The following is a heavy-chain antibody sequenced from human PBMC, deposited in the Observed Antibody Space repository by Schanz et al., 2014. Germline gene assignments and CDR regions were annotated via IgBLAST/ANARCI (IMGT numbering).Heavy chain of an antibody. CDR3: AIHYGDRPL. V-gene: IGHV1-8*01. J-gene: IGHJ4*02. D-gene: IGHD4-17*01. CDR1: GYTFTTYD. CDR2: MNPTTGNR. Sequence: QVQLVQSGAEVKKPGASVRLSFEASGYTFTTYDVNWVRQATGQGLEWMGWMNPTTGNRDYAQTFQGGVTMTRDTSLKTAYMEMTDLKFEDASLYYCAIHYGDRPLWGQGTLIAVSS.